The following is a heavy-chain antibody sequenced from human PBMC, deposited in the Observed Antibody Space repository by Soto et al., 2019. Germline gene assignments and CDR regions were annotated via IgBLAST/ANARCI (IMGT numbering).Heavy chain of an antibody. Sequence: SETLSLTCTVSGGSISSSSYYWGWIRQPPGKGLEWIGSIYYSGSTYYNPSLKSRVTISVDTSKNQFSLKLSSVTAADTAVYYCARHGVLWFGEFHYGMDVWGQGTTVTVSS. J-gene: IGHJ6*02. D-gene: IGHD3-10*01. CDR1: GGSISSSSYY. CDR2: IYYSGST. CDR3: ARHGVLWFGEFHYGMDV. V-gene: IGHV4-39*01.